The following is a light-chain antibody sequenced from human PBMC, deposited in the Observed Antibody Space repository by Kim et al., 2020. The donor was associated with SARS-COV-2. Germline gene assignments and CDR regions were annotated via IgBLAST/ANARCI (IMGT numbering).Light chain of an antibody. Sequence: GASVKLTCTLSSGQRSYAIAWHQQQPEKGPRYLMKLNSDGSHSKGDGIPDRFSGSSSGAERYLTISSLQSEDEADYYCQTWGTGIGFGGGTQLTVL. CDR2: LNSDGSH. CDR3: QTWGTGIG. J-gene: IGLJ3*02. V-gene: IGLV4-69*01. CDR1: SGQRSYA.